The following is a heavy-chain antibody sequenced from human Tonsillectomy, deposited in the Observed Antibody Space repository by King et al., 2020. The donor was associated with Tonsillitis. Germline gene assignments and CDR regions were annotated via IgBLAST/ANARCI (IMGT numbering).Heavy chain of an antibody. V-gene: IGHV1-58*02. Sequence: QLVQSGPEVKKPGTSVKVSCKASGFRFITSAMQWLRQARGQRLEWIGWIFVGSGDTNYAQKFQERVSITRDMSTGIAYMELSGLRSEDTAVYYCAAGLHADVTPWDFWGQGTLVTVSS. D-gene: IGHD2-21*02. CDR1: GFRFITSA. CDR2: IFVGSGDT. J-gene: IGHJ4*02. CDR3: AAGLHADVTPWDF.